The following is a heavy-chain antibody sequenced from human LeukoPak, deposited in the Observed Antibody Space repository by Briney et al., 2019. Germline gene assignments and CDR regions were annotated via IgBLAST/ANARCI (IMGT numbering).Heavy chain of an antibody. CDR3: ARGILQLLDAFDI. J-gene: IGHJ3*02. CDR2: ISSSGSTI. V-gene: IGHV3-48*03. CDR1: GFTFSSYE. Sequence: GGSLRLSCAASGFTFSSYEMNWVRQAPGKGLEWVSYISSSGSTIYYADSVKGRFTISRDNAKNSLYLQMNSLRAEDTAVYYCARGILQLLDAFDIWGQGTMVTVSS. D-gene: IGHD2-2*01.